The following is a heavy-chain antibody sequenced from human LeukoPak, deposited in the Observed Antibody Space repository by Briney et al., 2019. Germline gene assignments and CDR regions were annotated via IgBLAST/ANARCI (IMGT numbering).Heavy chain of an antibody. CDR3: ARGSRFWLGNFFRQPLFFDY. Sequence: PSETLSLTCAVYGESFSGYLWNWIRQPPGKGLEWIGEINDSGSTNYNPSLKSRLTMSVDTSKNQFSLTLNSVTAADTAVYYCARGSRFWLGNFFRQPLFFDYWGPGNLATVSS. CDR2: INDSGST. V-gene: IGHV4-34*01. J-gene: IGHJ4*02. D-gene: IGHD6-19*01. CDR1: GESFSGYL.